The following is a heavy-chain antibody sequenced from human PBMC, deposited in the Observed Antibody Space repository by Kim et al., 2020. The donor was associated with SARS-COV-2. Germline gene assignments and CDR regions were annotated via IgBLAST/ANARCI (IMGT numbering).Heavy chain of an antibody. CDR3: AKDISNQKDTAMWEGYYYYGMDV. D-gene: IGHD5-18*01. CDR2: ISYDGSNK. J-gene: IGHJ6*02. CDR1: GFTFSSYG. Sequence: GGSLRLSCAASGFTFSSYGMHWVRQAPGKGLEWVAVISYDGSNKYYADSVKGRFTISRDNSKNTLYLQMNSLRAEDTAVYYCAKDISNQKDTAMWEGYYYYGMDVWGQGTTVTVSS. V-gene: IGHV3-30*18.